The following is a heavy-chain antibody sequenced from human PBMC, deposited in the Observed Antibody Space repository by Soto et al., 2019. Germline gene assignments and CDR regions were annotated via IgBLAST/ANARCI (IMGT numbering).Heavy chain of an antibody. D-gene: IGHD3-10*01. CDR1: GDTFSFYS. CDR2: INPILSMS. Sequence: QVQLVQSGAEVKKPGSSVRVSCKASGDTFSFYSINWVRQAPGLGLEWMGRINPILSMSNYAQRFQGRVTGTAVKSTSTAYMELSSLRSEDTAMYYCARSYGSGYRAFDYWGQGALVTVSS. V-gene: IGHV1-69*02. J-gene: IGHJ4*02. CDR3: ARSYGSGYRAFDY.